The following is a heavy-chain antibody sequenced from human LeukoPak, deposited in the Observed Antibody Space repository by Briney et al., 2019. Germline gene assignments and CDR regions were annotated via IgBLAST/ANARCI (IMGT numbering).Heavy chain of an antibody. Sequence: GGSLRLSCAASGFTFSSYGMHWVRQAPGKGLEWVSATSGPGGSRDYADSVKGRFTISRDNSKNTLYLQMNSLRAEDTAIYYCAKKVGLVSAPLYYFDLWGQGTLVTVSS. CDR1: GFTFSSYG. D-gene: IGHD6-6*01. J-gene: IGHJ4*02. CDR2: TSGPGGSR. V-gene: IGHV3-23*01. CDR3: AKKVGLVSAPLYYFDL.